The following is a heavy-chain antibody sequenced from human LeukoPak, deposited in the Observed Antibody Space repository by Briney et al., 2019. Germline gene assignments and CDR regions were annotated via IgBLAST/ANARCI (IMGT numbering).Heavy chain of an antibody. V-gene: IGHV3-21*01. CDR3: ARGARYSGSYSDDAFDI. CDR1: GFTFSSYS. Sequence: GGSLRLSCEASGFTFSSYSMNWVRQAPGKGLEWVSSISSSSSYIYYADSVKGRFTISRDNAKNSLYLQMNSLRAEDTAVYYCARGARYSGSYSDDAFDIWGQGTMVTVSS. CDR2: ISSSSSYI. D-gene: IGHD1-26*01. J-gene: IGHJ3*02.